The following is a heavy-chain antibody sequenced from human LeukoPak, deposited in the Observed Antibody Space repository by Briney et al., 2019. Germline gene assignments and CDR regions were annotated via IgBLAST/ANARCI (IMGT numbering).Heavy chain of an antibody. Sequence: GGSLRLSCAASGFAFSGYGLHWVRQAPGKGLEWVSVIYSGGSTYYADSVKGRFTISRDNSKNTLYLQMNSLRAEDTAVYYCARDFIYYLHYWGQGTLVTVSS. CDR1: GFAFSGYG. D-gene: IGHD2-21*01. V-gene: IGHV3-66*01. CDR3: ARDFIYYLHY. CDR2: IYSGGST. J-gene: IGHJ4*02.